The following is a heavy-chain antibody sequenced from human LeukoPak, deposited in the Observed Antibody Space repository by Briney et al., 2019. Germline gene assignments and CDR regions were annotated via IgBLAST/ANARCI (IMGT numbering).Heavy chain of an antibody. Sequence: PSETLSLTCTVSGGSISSGSYYWSWIRQPAGKGLEWIGRIYTSGSTNYNPSLKSRVTISVNTSKNQFSLKLSSVTAADTAVYYCARDTLIAAFDYWGQGTLVTVSS. CDR1: GGSISSGSYY. D-gene: IGHD6-13*01. V-gene: IGHV4-61*02. CDR3: ARDTLIAAFDY. J-gene: IGHJ4*02. CDR2: IYTSGST.